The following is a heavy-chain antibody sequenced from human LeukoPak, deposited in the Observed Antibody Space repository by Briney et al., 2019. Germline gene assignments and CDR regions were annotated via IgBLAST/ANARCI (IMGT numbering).Heavy chain of an antibody. Sequence: GGSLRLSCAASGFTFSNYAMSWVRQAPGKGLEWVSGISYSGSSTYYADSVKGRFSISRDNSKNTLYLQMNSLRAEDTAVYYCARRAGAYSHPYDYWGQGTLVTVSS. CDR3: ARRAGAYSHPYDY. CDR1: GFTFSNYA. J-gene: IGHJ4*02. D-gene: IGHD4/OR15-4a*01. V-gene: IGHV3-23*01. CDR2: ISYSGSST.